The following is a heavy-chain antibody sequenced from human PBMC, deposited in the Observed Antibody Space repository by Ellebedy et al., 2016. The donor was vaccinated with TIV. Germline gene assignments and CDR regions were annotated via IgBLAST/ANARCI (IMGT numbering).Heavy chain of an antibody. V-gene: IGHV4-59*01. J-gene: IGHJ4*02. CDR3: AAYYGGRFDY. CDR2: IYYIGIT. CDR1: GGSISTFY. D-gene: IGHD4-23*01. Sequence: MPSETLSLTCNVSGGSISTFYWSWIRQPPGKGLGFIGYIYYIGITNYNPSLESRVAISIDTYENQFPLRLSSVTAADTAVYYCAAYYGGRFDYWGQGTLVTVSS.